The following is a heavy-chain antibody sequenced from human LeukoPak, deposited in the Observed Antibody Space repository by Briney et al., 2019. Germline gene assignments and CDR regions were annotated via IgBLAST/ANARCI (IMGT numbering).Heavy chain of an antibody. D-gene: IGHD6-19*01. CDR2: IIPIFGTA. J-gene: IGHJ6*03. CDR1: GGTFSSYA. CDR3: ARALLAVAGYYMDV. V-gene: IGHV1-69*05. Sequence: SVKVSCKASGGTFSSYAISWVRQAPGQGLQWMGRIIPIFGTANYAQKFQGRVTITTDESTSTAYMELSSLRSEDTAVYYCARALLAVAGYYMDVWGKGTTVTVSS.